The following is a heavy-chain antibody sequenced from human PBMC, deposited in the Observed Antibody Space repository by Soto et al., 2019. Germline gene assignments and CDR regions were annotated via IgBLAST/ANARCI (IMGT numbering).Heavy chain of an antibody. CDR2: IYSGGST. CDR3: ARVILQRGLVVDY. CDR1: GFTVSSNY. Sequence: EVQLVESGGGLVQPGGSLRLSCAASGFTVSSNYMSWVRQAPGKGLEWVSVIYSGGSTYYADSVKDRFTISRHNSKNTLYLQMNSLKAEDTAVSYCARVILQRGLVVDYWGQGTLVTVAS. V-gene: IGHV3-53*04. D-gene: IGHD3-10*01. J-gene: IGHJ4*02.